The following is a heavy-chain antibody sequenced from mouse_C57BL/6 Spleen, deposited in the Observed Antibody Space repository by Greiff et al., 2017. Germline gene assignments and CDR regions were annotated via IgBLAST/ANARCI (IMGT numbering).Heavy chain of an antibody. J-gene: IGHJ1*03. Sequence: VHVKQSGPELVKPGASVKISCKASGYSFTDYNMNWVKQSNGKSLEWIGVINPNYGTTSSQQKFKGKATLTVDQSSSTAYMQLNSLTSEDSAVYYGARGRNYGSSYGYFDGWGTGTTVTVSS. D-gene: IGHD1-1*01. CDR3: ARGRNYGSSYGYFDG. CDR1: GYSFTDYN. V-gene: IGHV1-39*01. CDR2: INPNYGTT.